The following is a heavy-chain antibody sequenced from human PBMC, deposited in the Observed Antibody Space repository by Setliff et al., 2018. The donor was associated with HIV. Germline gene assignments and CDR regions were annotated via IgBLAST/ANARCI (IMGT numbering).Heavy chain of an antibody. CDR2: IYYSGST. D-gene: IGHD4-17*01. CDR3: ARGGSAWNMPRGDYANWFDP. V-gene: IGHV4-39*07. Sequence: PSATLSLTCTVSGGSISSRSYYWGWIRQPPGKGLEWIGSIYYSGSTYSIPSLRGRLSISIDTSRNQFSLRLSSLIAADTAVYYCARGGSAWNMPRGDYANWFDPWGQGTLVTVSS. J-gene: IGHJ5*02. CDR1: GGSISSRSYY.